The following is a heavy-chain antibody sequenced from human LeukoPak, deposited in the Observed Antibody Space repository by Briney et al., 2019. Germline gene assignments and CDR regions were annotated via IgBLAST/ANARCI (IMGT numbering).Heavy chain of an antibody. Sequence: PSETLSLTCTVSGGSISSGGYYWSWIRQPPGKGLEWIGYIYHSGSTYYNPSLKSRVTISVDRSKNQFSLKLSSVTAADTAVYYCARYSRYDAFDIWGQGTMVTVSS. CDR3: ARYSRYDAFDI. J-gene: IGHJ3*02. D-gene: IGHD6-13*01. V-gene: IGHV4-30-2*01. CDR1: GGSISSGGYY. CDR2: IYHSGST.